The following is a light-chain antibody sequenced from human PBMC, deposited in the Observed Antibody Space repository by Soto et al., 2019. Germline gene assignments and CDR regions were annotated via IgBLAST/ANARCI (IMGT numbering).Light chain of an antibody. CDR1: QNVSSSS. Sequence: EIVLTQSPGTLSLSPGERATLSCRASQNVSSSSLGWYQQKPGQAPRLLIYGASSRATGIPDRFSGSGSGTDFTLTISRLEPEDTAVFYCQQSVTTFGQGTKVEIK. V-gene: IGKV3-20*01. CDR2: GAS. CDR3: QQSVTT. J-gene: IGKJ1*01.